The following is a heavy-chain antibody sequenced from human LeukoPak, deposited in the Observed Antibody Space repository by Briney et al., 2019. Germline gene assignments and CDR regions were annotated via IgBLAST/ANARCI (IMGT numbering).Heavy chain of an antibody. CDR1: GGSISSYY. J-gene: IGHJ4*02. V-gene: IGHV4-4*07. D-gene: IGHD6-19*01. CDR2: IYTSGST. CDR3: ARLSRGAVADY. Sequence: SETLSLTCTVPGGSISSYYWSWIRQPAGKGLQWIGRIYTSGSTNYNPSLKSRVTFSVDTSKNQLSLKVSSVTAADTAVYYCARLSRGAVADYWGQGTLVTVSS.